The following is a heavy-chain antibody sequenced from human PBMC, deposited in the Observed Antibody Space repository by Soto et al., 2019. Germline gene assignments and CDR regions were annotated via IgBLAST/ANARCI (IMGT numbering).Heavy chain of an antibody. CDR3: AWYVMDFDVLTGYYMVCYSDY. V-gene: IGHV1-3*01. CDR2: INAGNGNT. Sequence: ASVKVSCKASGYTFTSYDINWVRQAPGQRLEWMGWINAGNGNTKYSQKFQGRVTITRDTSASTAYMELSSLRSEDTAVYYCAWYVMDFDVLTGYYMVCYSDYWGQGTLVTVSS. J-gene: IGHJ4*03. D-gene: IGHD3-9*01. CDR1: GYTFTSYD.